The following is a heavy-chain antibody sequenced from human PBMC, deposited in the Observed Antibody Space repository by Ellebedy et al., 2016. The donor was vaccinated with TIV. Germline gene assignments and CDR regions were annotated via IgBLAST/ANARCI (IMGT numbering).Heavy chain of an antibody. J-gene: IGHJ5*02. CDR1: GFTFSSYA. CDR3: ARNLYSSSFDWFDP. Sequence: GESLKISCAASGFTFSSYAMHWVRQAPGKGLEWVAVISYDGSTKYYADSVKGRLTISRDNSKNTLYLQMNSLRAEDTAVYYCARNLYSSSFDWFDPWGQGTLVTVSS. V-gene: IGHV3-30*01. CDR2: ISYDGSTK. D-gene: IGHD6-13*01.